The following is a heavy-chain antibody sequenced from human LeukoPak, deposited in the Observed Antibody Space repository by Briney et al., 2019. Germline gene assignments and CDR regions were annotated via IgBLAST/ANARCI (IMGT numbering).Heavy chain of an antibody. D-gene: IGHD5-18*01. CDR3: ARSGYSYGYGYYYYYYMGV. CDR2: IYYSGST. V-gene: IGHV4-39*01. CDR1: GGSISSSSYY. Sequence: SETLSLTCTVSGGSISSSSYYWGWIRQPPGKGLEWIGSIYYSGSTYYNPSLKSRVTISVDTSKNQFSLKLSSVTAADTAVYYCARSGYSYGYGYYYYYYMGVWGKGTTVTISS. J-gene: IGHJ6*03.